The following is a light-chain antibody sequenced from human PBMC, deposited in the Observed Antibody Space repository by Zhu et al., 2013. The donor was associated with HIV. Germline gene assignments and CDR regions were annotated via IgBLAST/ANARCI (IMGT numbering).Light chain of an antibody. CDR3: QQYGRSVT. Sequence: EIVLTQSPGTLSLSPGDRATLSCRASQSVASNYLSWYQQKRGQAPRLLIYRASNRATGVPDRFSGSGSVRDFTLTISRLEPEDFAVYYCQQYGRSVTFGGGTKVEIK. CDR1: QSVASNY. J-gene: IGKJ4*01. CDR2: RAS. V-gene: IGKV3-20*01.